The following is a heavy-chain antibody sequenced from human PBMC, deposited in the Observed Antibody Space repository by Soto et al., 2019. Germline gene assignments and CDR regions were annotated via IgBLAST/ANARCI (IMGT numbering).Heavy chain of an antibody. J-gene: IGHJ4*02. CDR2: ISGSASHI. CDR1: GFPFSSYA. Sequence: SGGSLRLSCEVSGFPFSSYAMTWVRQAPGRGLEWVSVISGSASHIDYADSVRGRFIISRDNSKNTVFLQMNSLRAEDTATYHCAKDRGNSGWGSIFEIWGQGALVTVSS. D-gene: IGHD6-19*01. CDR3: AKDRGNSGWGSIFEI. V-gene: IGHV3-23*01.